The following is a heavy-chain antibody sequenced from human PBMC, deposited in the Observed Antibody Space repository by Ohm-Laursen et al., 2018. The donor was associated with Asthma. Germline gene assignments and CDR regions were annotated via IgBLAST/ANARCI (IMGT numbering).Heavy chain of an antibody. V-gene: IGHV3-21*04. D-gene: IGHD6-19*01. J-gene: IGHJ4*02. CDR1: GYTFSRYS. CDR3: AKASQSIAVAGSFDY. CDR2: ISTASSFI. Sequence: SLRLSCAASGYTFSRYSIHWVRQIPGKGLEWVASISTASSFIYYADSVRGRFTISRDNAKNSLYLQMDSLRAEDTALYYCAKASQSIAVAGSFDYWGQGTLVTVSS.